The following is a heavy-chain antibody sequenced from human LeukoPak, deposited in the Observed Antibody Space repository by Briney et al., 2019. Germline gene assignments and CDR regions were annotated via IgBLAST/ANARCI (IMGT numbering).Heavy chain of an antibody. CDR3: AKDATMGCSSTSCYKGNWFDP. Sequence: GGSLRLSCAASGFTFSSYGMHWVRQAPGKGLEWVAVISYDGSNKYYADSVKGRFTISRDNSKNTLYLQMNSLRAKDTAVYYCAKDATMGCSSTSCYKGNWFDPWGQGTLVTVSS. D-gene: IGHD2-2*02. CDR2: ISYDGSNK. CDR1: GFTFSSYG. J-gene: IGHJ5*02. V-gene: IGHV3-30*18.